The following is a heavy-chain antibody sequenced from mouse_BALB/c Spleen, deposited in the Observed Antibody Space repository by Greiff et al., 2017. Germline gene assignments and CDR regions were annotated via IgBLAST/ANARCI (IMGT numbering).Heavy chain of an antibody. CDR1: GFTFSSFG. Sequence: DVKLVESGGGLVQPGGSRKLSCAASGFTFSSFGMHWVRQAPEKGLEWVAYISSGSSTIYYADTVKGRYTISRDNPKNTLFLQLTSLRSEDTAMYYCARWSNYEGRGYAMDYWGQGTSVTVSA. J-gene: IGHJ4*01. D-gene: IGHD1-1*01. CDR2: ISSGSSTI. CDR3: ARWSNYEGRGYAMDY. V-gene: IGHV5-17*02.